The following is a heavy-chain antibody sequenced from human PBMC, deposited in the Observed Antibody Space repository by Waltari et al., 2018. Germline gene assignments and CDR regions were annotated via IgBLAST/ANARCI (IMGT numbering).Heavy chain of an antibody. CDR1: GSTFTGYY. CDR3: ARLDPRRRAFDS. J-gene: IGHJ3*02. D-gene: IGHD1-1*01. CDR2: SNPNSSGT. Sequence: QVQLVQSGAEVTKPGDSVKVSCKASGSTFTGYYMHWLRQAPGQGLEWMGWSNPNSSGTNYAQNFQGRVTMTRDTSISTAYMELSRLRSDDTAVYYCARLDPRRRAFDSWGQGTMVTVSS. V-gene: IGHV1-2*02.